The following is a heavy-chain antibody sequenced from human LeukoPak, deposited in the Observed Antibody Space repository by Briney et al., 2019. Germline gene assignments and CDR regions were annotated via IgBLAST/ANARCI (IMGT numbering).Heavy chain of an antibody. J-gene: IGHJ4*02. CDR1: GYTFTSYG. V-gene: IGHV1-18*01. Sequence: ASVKVSCKASGYTFTSYGISWVRQAPGQGLEWMGWISAYNGNTNYAQKLQGRVTMTTDTSTSTAYMKLRSLRSDDTAVYYCARDLKSGYSYGRDPVDYWGQGTLVTVSS. CDR3: ARDLKSGYSYGRDPVDY. D-gene: IGHD5-18*01. CDR2: ISAYNGNT.